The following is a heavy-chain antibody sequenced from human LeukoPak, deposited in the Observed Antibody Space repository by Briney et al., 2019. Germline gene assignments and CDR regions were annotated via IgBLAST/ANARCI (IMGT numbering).Heavy chain of an antibody. CDR1: GGTFSSYA. J-gene: IGHJ4*02. V-gene: IGHV1-69*05. Sequence: SVKVSCKTSGGTFSSYAINWVRQAPGQGLEWMGWFIYIYGSAVYAEKFQGRVTITTDESSSTVYMELSSLRSEDTAVYYCASSAHYYDSNGPADYWGQGTRVTVSS. CDR3: ASSAHYYDSNGPADY. D-gene: IGHD3-22*01. CDR2: FIYIYGSA.